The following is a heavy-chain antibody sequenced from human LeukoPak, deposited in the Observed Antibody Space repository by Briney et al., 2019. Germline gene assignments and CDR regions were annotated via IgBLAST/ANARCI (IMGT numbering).Heavy chain of an antibody. CDR3: SPFGHTSAWFVP. Sequence: SVNLSRKSFGATLNFGHAFIWARQAPGQGLQWMGRTIPFLGDVNYAQIFQDRLFFTADKTTSTLHMQLANIRPDDAATEYCSPFGHTSAWFVPWGQGSLVTVS. CDR1: GATLNFGHA. V-gene: IGHV1-69*04. J-gene: IGHJ5*02. D-gene: IGHD3-16*01. CDR2: TIPFLGDV.